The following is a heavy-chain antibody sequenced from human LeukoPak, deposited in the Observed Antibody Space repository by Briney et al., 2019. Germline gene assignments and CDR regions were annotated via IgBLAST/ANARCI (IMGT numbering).Heavy chain of an antibody. Sequence: GGSLRLSCAASGFTFSSYGMNWVRQAPGKGLEWVSYISFSVNTKYYGDSVKGRFTISRDNAKDSLYLHMDSLRAEDTAVYYCARGAYSSGWAYFDHWGQGTLVTVSS. D-gene: IGHD6-19*01. CDR2: ISFSVNTK. CDR3: ARGAYSSGWAYFDH. J-gene: IGHJ4*02. CDR1: GFTFSSYG. V-gene: IGHV3-48*04.